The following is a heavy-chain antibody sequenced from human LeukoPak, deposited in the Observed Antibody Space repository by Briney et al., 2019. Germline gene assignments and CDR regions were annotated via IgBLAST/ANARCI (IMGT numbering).Heavy chain of an antibody. J-gene: IGHJ6*02. V-gene: IGHV3-53*01. Sequence: PGGSLRLSCAASGFTVTTNYMSWVRQAPGKGLEWVSVIYSGGSTYYSDSVKGRFTISRDNSKNTLSLQMNSLRAEDTAVYYCARASRYCSTTSCYYYYGMDVWGQGTTVTVSS. CDR1: GFTVTTNY. D-gene: IGHD2-2*01. CDR2: IYSGGST. CDR3: ARASRYCSTTSCYYYYGMDV.